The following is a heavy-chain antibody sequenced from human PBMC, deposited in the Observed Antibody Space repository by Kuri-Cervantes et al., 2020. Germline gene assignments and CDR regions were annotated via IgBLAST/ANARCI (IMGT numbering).Heavy chain of an antibody. CDR2: ISYDGSNK. CDR3: ANALRARGTGLLWFGELPHDAFDI. V-gene: IGHV3-30*18. Sequence: GESLKISCAASGLTFSSYGMHWVRQAPGKGLEYVAVISYDGSNKYYADSVKGRFTISRDNSKNTLYLQMNSLRAEDTAVYYCANALRARGTGLLWFGELPHDAFDIWGQGTMVTVSS. D-gene: IGHD3-10*01. CDR1: GLTFSSYG. J-gene: IGHJ3*02.